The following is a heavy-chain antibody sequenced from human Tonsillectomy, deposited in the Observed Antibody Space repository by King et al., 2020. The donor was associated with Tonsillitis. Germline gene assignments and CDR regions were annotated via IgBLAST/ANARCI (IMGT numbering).Heavy chain of an antibody. J-gene: IGHJ4*02. CDR3: AKSLRGGITMAGTIDY. CDR1: GFTFSSYA. CDR2: IFGSGGST. Sequence: VQLVESGGGSVQPGGSLRLSCAASGFTFSSYAMSWVRQAPGKGLGWVSAIFGSGGSTYYADSVKGRFTLSRDNSKNTLDLQMNSPRAEDTAVYYCAKSLRGGITMAGTIDYWGQGTLVTVSS. D-gene: IGHD6-19*01. V-gene: IGHV3-23*04.